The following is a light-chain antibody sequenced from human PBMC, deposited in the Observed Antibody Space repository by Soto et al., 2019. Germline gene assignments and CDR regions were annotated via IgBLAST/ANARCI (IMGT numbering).Light chain of an antibody. CDR3: QQYNSYPLFA. V-gene: IGKV1-5*01. CDR1: QSISSW. J-gene: IGKJ3*01. CDR2: DAS. Sequence: DIQMTQSPSTLSASVGDRVTITCRASQSISSWLAWYQQKPGKAPKLLIYDASSLESGVPSRFIGSGTVTEFTLYISSRKPDDFATYYCQQYNSYPLFAFGPGTKVDIQ.